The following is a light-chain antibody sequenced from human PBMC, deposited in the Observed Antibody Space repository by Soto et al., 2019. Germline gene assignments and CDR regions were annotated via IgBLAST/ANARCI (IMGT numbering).Light chain of an antibody. CDR1: NSDVGGYEY. Sequence: QSALTQPASVSGSPGQSIIISCTGPNSDVGGYEYVSWFQQHPGKAPKLMLYEVSNRLSGVSNRFSGSKSGNTASLKISGLQAEDEGDYYCSSFTSDNSVVFGGGTKVTVL. V-gene: IGLV2-14*01. J-gene: IGLJ2*01. CDR2: EVS. CDR3: SSFTSDNSVV.